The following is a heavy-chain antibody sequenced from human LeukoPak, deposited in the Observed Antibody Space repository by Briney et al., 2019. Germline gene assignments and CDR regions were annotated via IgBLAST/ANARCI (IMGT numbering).Heavy chain of an antibody. Sequence: GGSLRLSCAASGFTFSSYGMHWVRQAPGKGLEWVAVISYDGSNKYYADSVKGRFTISRDNSKNTLYLQMNSLRAEDTAVYYCARGKGYQLPIDYWGQGTLVTVSS. J-gene: IGHJ4*02. CDR3: ARGKGYQLPIDY. CDR2: ISYDGSNK. D-gene: IGHD2-2*01. V-gene: IGHV3-30*03. CDR1: GFTFSSYG.